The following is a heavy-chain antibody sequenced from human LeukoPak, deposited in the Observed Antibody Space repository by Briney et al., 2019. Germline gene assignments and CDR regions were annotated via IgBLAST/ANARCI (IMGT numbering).Heavy chain of an antibody. CDR2: INGDGRNI. V-gene: IGHV3-74*01. J-gene: IGHJ4*02. D-gene: IGHD1-26*01. Sequence: GGSLRLSCVASGFTFSSYWMHWVRQDPRKGLVWVSRINGDGRNINYADSVKGRFTISRDDSKNTLYLQMNSLRAEDTAVYYCAKDLRYSGSYWDSYFDYWGQGTLVTVSS. CDR3: AKDLRYSGSYWDSYFDY. CDR1: GFTFSSYW.